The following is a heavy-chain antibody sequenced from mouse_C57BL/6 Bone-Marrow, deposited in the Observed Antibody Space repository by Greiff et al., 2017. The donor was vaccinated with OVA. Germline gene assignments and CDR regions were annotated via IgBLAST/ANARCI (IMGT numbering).Heavy chain of an antibody. V-gene: IGHV1-50*01. J-gene: IGHJ4*01. CDR3: ARSGWDDAMDY. D-gene: IGHD3-1*01. Sequence: QVQLQQPGAELVKPGASVKLSCKASGYTFTSYWMQWVKQRPGQGLEWIGEIDPSDSYTNYNQKFKGKATLTVDTSSSTAYMQLSSLTSDDSAVYYCARSGWDDAMDYWGQGTSVTVSS. CDR2: IDPSDSYT. CDR1: GYTFTSYW.